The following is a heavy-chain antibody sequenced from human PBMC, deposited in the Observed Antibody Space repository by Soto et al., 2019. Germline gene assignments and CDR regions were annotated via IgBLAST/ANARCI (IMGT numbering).Heavy chain of an antibody. V-gene: IGHV1-18*01. Sequence: GASVKVSCKASGYTFTSYGISWVRQAPGQGLEWMGWISAYNGNTNYAQKLQGRVTMTTDTSTSTAYMELRSLRSDDTAVYYCAKDTMVRGVIMGSKYYFDYWGQGTLVTVSS. D-gene: IGHD3-10*01. CDR1: GYTFTSYG. J-gene: IGHJ4*02. CDR2: ISAYNGNT. CDR3: AKDTMVRGVIMGSKYYFDY.